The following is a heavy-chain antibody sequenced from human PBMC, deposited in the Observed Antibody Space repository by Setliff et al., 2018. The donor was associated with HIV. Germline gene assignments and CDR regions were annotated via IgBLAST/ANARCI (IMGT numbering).Heavy chain of an antibody. CDR2: IISILDIT. V-gene: IGHV1-69*10. CDR3: ARVVAVAGTAIGY. D-gene: IGHD6-19*01. J-gene: IGHJ4*02. CDR1: GGTSSTHA. Sequence: SVKVSCKASGGTSSTHAMNWVRQAPGQGLEWMGQIISILDITTYAQQLQGRVTITADESTSTFYMELSSLRSADTAVYYCARVVAVAGTAIGYWGQGTLVTVSS.